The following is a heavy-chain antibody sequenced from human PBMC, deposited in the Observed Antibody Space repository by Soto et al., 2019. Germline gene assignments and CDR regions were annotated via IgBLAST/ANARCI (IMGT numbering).Heavy chain of an antibody. Sequence: ASVKVSCKASGYTFTGYYMHWVRQAPGQGLEWMGWINPNSGGTNYAQKFQGRVTMTRDTSISTAYMELSRLRSDDTAVYYCARDLRRLRGTLNNSDYWGQGNLVTVSS. CDR3: ARDLRRLRGTLNNSDY. CDR2: INPNSGGT. V-gene: IGHV1-2*02. D-gene: IGHD2-15*01. CDR1: GYTFTGYY. J-gene: IGHJ4*02.